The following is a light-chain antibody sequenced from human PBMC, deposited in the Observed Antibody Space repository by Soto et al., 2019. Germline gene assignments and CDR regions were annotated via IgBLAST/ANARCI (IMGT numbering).Light chain of an antibody. CDR1: QSAGND. Sequence: EIVLTQSPATLSVSPGERATLSCRASQSAGNDLAWYQQKPGQAPRLLFYGSSTRATGIPARFIASGSRTEFVLTISSLQSEDFALYFCQQYNNWPLTFGGGAKVEIK. CDR3: QQYNNWPLT. V-gene: IGKV3-15*01. J-gene: IGKJ4*01. CDR2: GSS.